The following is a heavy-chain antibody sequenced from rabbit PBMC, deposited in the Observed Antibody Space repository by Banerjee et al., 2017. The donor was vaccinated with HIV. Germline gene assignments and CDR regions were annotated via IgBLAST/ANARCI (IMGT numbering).Heavy chain of an antibody. V-gene: IGHV1S40*01. CDR2: IYAGDSDNT. D-gene: IGHD4-1*01. CDR3: ASPTIVVAGAPYFNL. Sequence: QSLAESGGDLVKPGSSLTLTCTASGLPFNNNYHMCWVRQAPGKGLECVVCIYAGDSDNTYYATWAKGRFTISKTSSTTVTLQMTSLTAADTATYFCASPTIVVAGAPYFNLWGPGTLVTVS. J-gene: IGHJ4*01. CDR1: GLPFNNNYH.